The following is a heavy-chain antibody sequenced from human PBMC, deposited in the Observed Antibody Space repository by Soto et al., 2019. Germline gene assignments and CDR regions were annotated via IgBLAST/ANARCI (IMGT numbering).Heavy chain of an antibody. V-gene: IGHV1-18*01. Sequence: QVQLVQSGAEVKEPGATVKVSCKASGYSFSKYGISWVRQAPGQGLEWLGWINVKDGHINYGRNFQGRLILTTDTSTTTAYMELRTLRFDDTAVYYCARDFDCLFDYWGQGTLVTVSS. CDR2: INVKDGHI. J-gene: IGHJ4*02. CDR1: GYSFSKYG. D-gene: IGHD3-9*01. CDR3: ARDFDCLFDY.